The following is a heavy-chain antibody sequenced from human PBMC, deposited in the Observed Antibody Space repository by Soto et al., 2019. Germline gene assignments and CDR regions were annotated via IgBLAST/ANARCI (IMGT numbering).Heavy chain of an antibody. J-gene: IGHJ4*02. CDR3: AKGGRQWLVTSGFNY. Sequence: VQLVESGGGVVQPGRSLRLSCAASGFTFSDYAMHWVRQAPGKGLEWVAVVSHDGRNTHYADSVKGRFTISRDSSKNTVAREMTSLRAEDTAVYYCAKGGRQWLVTSGFNYWGQGALVTVSS. V-gene: IGHV3-30*18. CDR1: GFTFSDYA. D-gene: IGHD6-19*01. CDR2: VSHDGRNT.